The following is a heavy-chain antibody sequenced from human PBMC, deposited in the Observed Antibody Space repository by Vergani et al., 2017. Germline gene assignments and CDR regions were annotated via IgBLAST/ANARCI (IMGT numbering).Heavy chain of an antibody. CDR3: ARDHDYYDYGMDV. V-gene: IGHV4-61*02. CDR1: GGSISSGSYY. CDR2: IYTSGST. J-gene: IGHJ6*04. Sequence: QVQLQESGPGLVKPSQTLSLTCTVSGGSISSGSYYWSWIRQPAGKGLEWIGRIYTSGSTNYNPSLKSRVTISVDTSKNQFSLKLSSVTAADTAVYYCARDHDYYDYGMDVWGEGTTVTVSS.